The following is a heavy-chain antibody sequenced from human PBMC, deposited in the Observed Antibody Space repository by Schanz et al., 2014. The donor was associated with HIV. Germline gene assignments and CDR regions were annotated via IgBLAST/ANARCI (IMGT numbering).Heavy chain of an antibody. J-gene: IGHJ6*02. V-gene: IGHV3-7*01. D-gene: IGHD3-22*01. CDR2: IKLDGSEK. CDR1: GFTFSGFA. CDR3: AKDRNHYDSRYRGKGNYYYYYGMDV. Sequence: QLLESGGGLVQPGGLLRLSCAASGFTFSGFAMSWVRQTPGKGLEWLANIKLDGSEKYYVDSVKGRFTISRDNSKNTLYLQVKSLRPEDTAVYYCAKDRNHYDSRYRGKGNYYYYYGMDVWGQGTTVTVSS.